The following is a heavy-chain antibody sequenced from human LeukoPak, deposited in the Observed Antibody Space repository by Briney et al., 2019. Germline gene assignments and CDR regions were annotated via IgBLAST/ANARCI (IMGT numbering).Heavy chain of an antibody. CDR3: ARGAWTSSFDY. CDR1: GYTFTSYD. Sequence: GASVTVSCKASGYTFTSYDVNWVRQATGQGLEWMGWVNPNSGDTGYAQNFQGRVTMTRDTSINTAYMELSSLRSKDTAVYYCARGAWTSSFDYWGQGTLVTVSS. J-gene: IGHJ4*02. V-gene: IGHV1-8*01. D-gene: IGHD6-6*01. CDR2: VNPNSGDT.